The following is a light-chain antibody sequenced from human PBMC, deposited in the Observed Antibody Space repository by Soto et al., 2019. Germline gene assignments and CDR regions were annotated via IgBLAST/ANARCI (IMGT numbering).Light chain of an antibody. CDR2: GNS. V-gene: IGLV1-40*01. CDR1: SSNIGAGYD. J-gene: IGLJ1*01. Sequence: SVLPQPPSVSWAPGQRVTISCTGSSSNIGAGYDVHWYQQFPGTAPKLLIYGNSNRPSGVPDRFSGSKSGTSASLAITGLQADDEADYYCQSYDSSLSGVFGSGTKVTV. CDR3: QSYDSSLSGV.